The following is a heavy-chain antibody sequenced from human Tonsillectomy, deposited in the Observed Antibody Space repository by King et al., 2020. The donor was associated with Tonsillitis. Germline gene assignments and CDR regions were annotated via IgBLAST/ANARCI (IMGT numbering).Heavy chain of an antibody. D-gene: IGHD4-23*01. CDR2: ISSSGTYI. V-gene: IGHV3-11*06. J-gene: IGHJ5*02. CDR1: GFNFNDYY. Sequence: VQLVESGGGLVKPGGSLRLSCAASGFNFNDYYMSWIRQAPGKGLEWVSVISSSGTYIEYGDSVKGRFTISRDNGNNSLFLQMNSLRVEDTAVYYCAVVTDYGPNSRGPGCLHPWGQGTLVTVSS. CDR3: AVVTDYGPNSRGPGCLHP.